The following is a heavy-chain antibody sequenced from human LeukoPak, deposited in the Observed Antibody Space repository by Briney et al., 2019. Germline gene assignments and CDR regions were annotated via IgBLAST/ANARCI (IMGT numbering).Heavy chain of an antibody. Sequence: GGSLRLSCAASGFTFSVYTIQWVRQAPGKGLEGVAVISFDGSRKYYADSVKGRFTISRDNSKNTVYLQMNSLRVEETAVYYCARGSFGAGEGATLADAFDIWGQGTKVTVSS. D-gene: IGHD1-26*01. CDR2: ISFDGSRK. CDR3: ARGSFGAGEGATLADAFDI. J-gene: IGHJ3*02. V-gene: IGHV3-30-3*01. CDR1: GFTFSVYT.